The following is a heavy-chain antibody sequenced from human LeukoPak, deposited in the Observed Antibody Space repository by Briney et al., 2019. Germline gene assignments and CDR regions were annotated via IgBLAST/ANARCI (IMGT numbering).Heavy chain of an antibody. Sequence: QAGGSLRLSCAASGFTFTSYNMNWVRQAPGKGLEWVSGITGNGATTYYADSVKGRFTISRDNSRNTVYLQMNSLRAEDTAVYYCANDLGWIELNLGRGQGTLVTVSS. CDR2: ITGNGATT. CDR1: GFTFTSYN. CDR3: ANDLGWIELNLG. D-gene: IGHD5-12*01. V-gene: IGHV3-23*01. J-gene: IGHJ4*02.